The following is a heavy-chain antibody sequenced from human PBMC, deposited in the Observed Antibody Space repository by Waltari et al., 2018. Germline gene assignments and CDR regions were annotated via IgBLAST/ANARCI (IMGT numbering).Heavy chain of an antibody. J-gene: IGHJ3*02. CDR3: ARDRNYGDYAGAFDI. Sequence: EVQLVESGGGLVQPGGSLRLSCAASGFTFSSYWMSWVRPAPGKGLEWVANIKQDGSEKYYVDSVKGRFTISRDNAKNSLYLQMNSLRAEDTAVYYCARDRNYGDYAGAFDIWGQGTMVTVSS. CDR1: GFTFSSYW. D-gene: IGHD4-17*01. CDR2: IKQDGSEK. V-gene: IGHV3-7*01.